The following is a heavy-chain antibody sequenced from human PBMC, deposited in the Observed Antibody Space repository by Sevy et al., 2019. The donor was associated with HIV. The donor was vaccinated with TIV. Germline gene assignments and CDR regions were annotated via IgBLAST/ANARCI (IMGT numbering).Heavy chain of an antibody. CDR3: ARDPNCQHMTDDHYYSMDV. CDR2: ISMNGDAT. CDR1: GFIFTDYY. D-gene: IGHD1-1*01. J-gene: IGHJ6*02. V-gene: IGHV3-11*01. Sequence: GGSLRLSCAASGFIFTDYYMTWIRQLPEKGLEYISQISMNGDATNYADSVKGRFTVSRDNAKKSLYLQMDNLGVEDTAVYYGARDPNCQHMTDDHYYSMDVWGQGTTVTVSS.